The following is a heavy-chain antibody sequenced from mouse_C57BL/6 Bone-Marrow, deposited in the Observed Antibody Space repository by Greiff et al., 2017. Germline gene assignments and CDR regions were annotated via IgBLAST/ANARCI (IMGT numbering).Heavy chain of an antibody. Sequence: EVKLPESGPGLVKPSQSLSLTCPVTGYSITSGYYWNWIRQFPRNKLEWLGYISYDGSNNYNPSLKNRISIIRDTSKNQFFLKLNSVTTEDTATYYCARGIYYGNYVWFAYWGQGTLVTVSA. CDR2: ISYDGSN. J-gene: IGHJ3*01. V-gene: IGHV3-6*01. CDR3: ARGIYYGNYVWFAY. D-gene: IGHD2-1*01. CDR1: GYSITSGYY.